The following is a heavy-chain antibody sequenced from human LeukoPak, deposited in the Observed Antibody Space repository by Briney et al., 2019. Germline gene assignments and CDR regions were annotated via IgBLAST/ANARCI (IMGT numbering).Heavy chain of an antibody. CDR1: GFTLSVYN. Sequence: GGSLRLSCAASGFTLSVYNMNLGRQAPGEGVELGSFFSTTSSYIYYADSLKGRFHISRDNDKNSLYLQMNSLRAEDTAVYYCARGLSSGWYYGPDYWGQGTLVTVSS. D-gene: IGHD6-19*01. V-gene: IGHV3-21*01. CDR2: FSTTSSYI. CDR3: ARGLSSGWYYGPDY. J-gene: IGHJ4*02.